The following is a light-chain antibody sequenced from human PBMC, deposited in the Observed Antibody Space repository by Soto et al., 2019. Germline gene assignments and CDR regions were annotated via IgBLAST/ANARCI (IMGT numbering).Light chain of an antibody. CDR2: EVS. V-gene: IGLV2-8*01. J-gene: IGLJ1*01. CDR1: SSDVGGYNY. Sequence: QSALTQPPSASGSPGQSVTISCTGTSSDVGGYNYVSWYQQHPGKAPKLMIYEVSKRPSGVPDRFSGSKSGNTASLTVSGLQAEDEADYYYCSYAGSISYVFGTGTKLTVL. CDR3: CSYAGSISYV.